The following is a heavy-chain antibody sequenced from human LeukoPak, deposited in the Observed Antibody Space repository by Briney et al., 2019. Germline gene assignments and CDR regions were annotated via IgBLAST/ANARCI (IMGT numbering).Heavy chain of an antibody. V-gene: IGHV3-23*01. CDR2: ISGSGGST. D-gene: IGHD3-3*01. CDR3: AKANDFWSGGKQINDY. Sequence: PGGSLRLSCAASGFTFSSYAMSWVRQAPGKGLEWVSAISGSGGSTYYADSVKGRFTISRDNSKNTLYLQMNSLRAEDTAVYYCAKANDFWSGGKQINDYWGQGTLVTVSS. J-gene: IGHJ4*02. CDR1: GFTFSSYA.